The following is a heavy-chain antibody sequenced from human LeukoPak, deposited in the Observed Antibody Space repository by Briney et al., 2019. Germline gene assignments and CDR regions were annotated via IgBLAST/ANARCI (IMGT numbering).Heavy chain of an antibody. V-gene: IGHV3-21*01. CDR2: ISSSGGHI. Sequence: GGSLRLSCAASGFTFSSYSMNWVRQAPGKGLEWVSSISSSGGHIYYADSLKGRLAISRDNAKNSLYLQMNGQRADDTAVYYCARDGFYYDSSAYYHPSGIDSWGQGTLVTVSS. D-gene: IGHD3-22*01. CDR1: GFTFSSYS. J-gene: IGHJ4*02. CDR3: ARDGFYYDSSAYYHPSGIDS.